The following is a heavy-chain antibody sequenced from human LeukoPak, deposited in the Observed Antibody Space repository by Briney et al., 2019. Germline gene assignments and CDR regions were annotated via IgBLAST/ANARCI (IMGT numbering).Heavy chain of an antibody. CDR2: ISGSGGTT. V-gene: IGHV3-23*01. Sequence: GSLRLSCAASGFTVSSNYMSWVRQAPGKGLEWVSAISGSGGTTYYADSVKGRFTISRDNSKNTLYLQMNSLRAEDTAVYYCAKNPSLGTYYRFDSWGQGTLVTVSS. CDR1: GFTVSSNY. CDR3: AKNPSLGTYYRFDS. D-gene: IGHD1-26*01. J-gene: IGHJ5*01.